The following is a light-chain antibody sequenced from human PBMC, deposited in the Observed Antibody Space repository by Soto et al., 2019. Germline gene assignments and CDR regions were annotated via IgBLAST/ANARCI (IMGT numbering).Light chain of an antibody. CDR1: QSVSSSY. J-gene: IGKJ2*01. CDR2: DAS. Sequence: EIVLTQSPGTLSLSPGERATISCRASQSVSSSYLAWYQQKPGQAPRLLIYDASSRATGIPDRFSGSGSGTDFTLTISRLEPEDFAVYYCQQYGSPLYTFGQGTKLEIK. V-gene: IGKV3-20*01. CDR3: QQYGSPLYT.